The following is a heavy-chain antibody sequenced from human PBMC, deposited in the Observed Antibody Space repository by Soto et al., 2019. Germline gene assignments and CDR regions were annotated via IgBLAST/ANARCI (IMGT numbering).Heavy chain of an antibody. CDR3: TRGPRPSSSGTGAY. V-gene: IGHV3-23*01. Sequence: PGGSLRLSCAASGFTFSRYAMSWVRQAPGKGLEWVSAISGSGGSTYYADSVKGRFTISRDNDKNTLYLQLDSLRVEDTAMYYCTRGPRPSSSGTGAYWGPGTQVTVSS. CDR1: GFTFSRYA. CDR2: ISGSGGST. D-gene: IGHD1-26*01. J-gene: IGHJ4*02.